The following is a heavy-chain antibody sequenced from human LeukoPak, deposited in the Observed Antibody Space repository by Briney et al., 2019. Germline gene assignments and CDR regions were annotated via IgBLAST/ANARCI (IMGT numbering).Heavy chain of an antibody. CDR1: GYTFSSYG. V-gene: IGHV1-69*13. D-gene: IGHD2-15*01. J-gene: IGHJ4*02. CDR2: IIPIFGTA. Sequence: SVKVSCKASGYTFSSYGINWVRQAPGQGLEWMGGIIPIFGTANYAQKFQGRVTITADESTSTAYMELSSLRSEDTAVYYCARDGYCSGGSCEPGFDYWGQGTLVTVSS. CDR3: ARDGYCSGGSCEPGFDY.